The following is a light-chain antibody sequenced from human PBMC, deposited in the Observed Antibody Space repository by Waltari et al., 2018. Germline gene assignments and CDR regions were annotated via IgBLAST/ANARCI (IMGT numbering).Light chain of an antibody. CDR3: QQLNSYPLT. CDR1: QGIRDY. V-gene: IGKV1-9*01. J-gene: IGKJ4*01. CDR2: AAS. Sequence: DIQLNQSPSFLSASVGDRVTITCRASQGIRDYLAWFQQKAGKAPKLLIYAASTLQSGVPSRFSGSGSGTEFTLTISSLQPEDFATYYCQQLNSYPLTFGGGTKVEIK.